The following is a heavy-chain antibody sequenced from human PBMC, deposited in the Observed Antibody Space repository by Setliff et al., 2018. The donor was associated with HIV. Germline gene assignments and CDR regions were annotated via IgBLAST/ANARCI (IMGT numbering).Heavy chain of an antibody. V-gene: IGHV4-39*07. CDR3: ARGWGHDGFDF. CDR2: IYYSGTT. D-gene: IGHD7-27*01. Sequence: PSETLSLTCSVSGGFISSSLYYWAWVRQPPGKGLEWIGAIYYSGTTNYNPSLKSRVTISLDTSKNQFSLKLSSVTAADTAVYYCARGWGHDGFDFWGQGTMVTVSS. J-gene: IGHJ3*01. CDR1: GGFISSSLYY.